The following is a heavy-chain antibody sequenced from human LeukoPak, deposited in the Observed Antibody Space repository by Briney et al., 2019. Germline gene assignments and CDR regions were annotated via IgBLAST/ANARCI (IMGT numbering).Heavy chain of an antibody. Sequence: GGSLRLSCAASGFTFSSYWMHWVRQAPGKGLVWVSRINSDGSSTSYADSVKGRFTISRDNAKNTLYLQMNSLRAEDTAVYYCAKSLAVSKETTKAGIDYWGQGALVTVSS. CDR3: AKSLAVSKETTKAGIDY. J-gene: IGHJ4*02. D-gene: IGHD1-26*01. CDR2: INSDGSST. V-gene: IGHV3-74*01. CDR1: GFTFSSYW.